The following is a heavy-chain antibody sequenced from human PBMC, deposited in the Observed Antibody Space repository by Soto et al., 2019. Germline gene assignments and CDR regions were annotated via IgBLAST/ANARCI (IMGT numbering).Heavy chain of an antibody. V-gene: IGHV3-74*01. Sequence: EVQLVESGGGLVQPGGSLRLSCVASGFTLRNYWMHWFRQAPGKGLVWVSRITNDGSTTYYADSVKGRFTISRDNAKNTLYLQVNSLRVEDTAVYYCARDQDGAGVTADYWGQGTLVSVS. J-gene: IGHJ4*02. CDR3: ARDQDGAGVTADY. CDR2: ITNDGSTT. D-gene: IGHD3-10*01. CDR1: GFTLRNYW.